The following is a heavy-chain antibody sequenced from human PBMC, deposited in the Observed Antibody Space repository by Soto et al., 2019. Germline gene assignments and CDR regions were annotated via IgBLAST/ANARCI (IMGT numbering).Heavy chain of an antibody. CDR1: GYTFTSYG. D-gene: IGHD6-19*01. CDR3: ARDHSSGWYASDY. Sequence: ASVKVSXXXXGYTFTSYGISWVRQAPGQGLEWMGWISAYNGNTNYAQKLQGRVTMTTDTSTSTAYMELRSLRSDDTAVYYCARDHSSGWYASDYWGQGTLVTVSS. CDR2: ISAYNGNT. J-gene: IGHJ4*02. V-gene: IGHV1-18*01.